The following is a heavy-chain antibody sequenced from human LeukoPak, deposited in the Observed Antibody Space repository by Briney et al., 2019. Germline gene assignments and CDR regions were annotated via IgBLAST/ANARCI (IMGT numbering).Heavy chain of an antibody. V-gene: IGHV3-7*03. D-gene: IGHD3-3*01. J-gene: IGHJ4*02. Sequence: GGSLRLSCAASGFSFSSYWMSWVRQAPGKGLEWVANIKQDGSEKHYVDSVKGRFTISRDNAKNSLYLQMNTLRVEDTAVYYCASYLWSQGPNDYWGQGALVTVSS. CDR2: IKQDGSEK. CDR1: GFSFSSYW. CDR3: ASYLWSQGPNDY.